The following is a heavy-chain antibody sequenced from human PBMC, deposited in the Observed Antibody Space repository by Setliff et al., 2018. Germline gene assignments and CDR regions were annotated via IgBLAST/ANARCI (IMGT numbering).Heavy chain of an antibody. D-gene: IGHD1-1*01. CDR3: ARESAGDESVRHLYYTDV. CDR2: IYHSGSS. CDR1: GGSLSSGSNY. Sequence: SETLSLTCTVSGGSLSSGSNYWGWFRQPAGKGLEWIGRIYHSGSSYYNSSLRSRVTISVDTSKNQFSLILRSVTAADTAVYYCARESAGDESVRHLYYTDVWGRGTTVTVSS. V-gene: IGHV4-61*10. J-gene: IGHJ6*03.